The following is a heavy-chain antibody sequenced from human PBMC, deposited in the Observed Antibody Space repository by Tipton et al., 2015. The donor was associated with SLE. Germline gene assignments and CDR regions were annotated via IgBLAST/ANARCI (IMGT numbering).Heavy chain of an antibody. CDR2: IYYSGST. Sequence: LSLTCTVSGGSISVSSYYWGWIRQPPGKGLEWIGSIYYSGSTYYNPSLKSRVTISVDTSKNQFSLKMTSVTAADTAVYYCARIGGAGDLYYYYMDVWGKGTTVTVSS. D-gene: IGHD7-27*01. CDR3: ARIGGAGDLYYYYMDV. J-gene: IGHJ6*03. CDR1: GGSISVSSYY. V-gene: IGHV4-39*07.